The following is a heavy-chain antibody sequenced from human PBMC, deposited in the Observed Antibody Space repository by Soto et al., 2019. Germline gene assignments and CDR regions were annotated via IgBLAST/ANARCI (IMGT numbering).Heavy chain of an antibody. CDR2: IYSGGST. D-gene: IGHD3-3*01. J-gene: IGHJ6*03. CDR3: ATRRGAHYDFWSGYYYYYYMDV. V-gene: IGHV3-66*01. CDR1: GFTVSSNY. Sequence: EVQLVESGGGLVQPGGSLRLSCAASGFTVSSNYMSWVRQAPGKGLEWVSVIYSGGSTYYADSVKGRFTISRDNSKNTLDVQMKNMRAEDTAVYYCATRRGAHYDFWSGYYYYYYMDVWGKGNTVTVSS.